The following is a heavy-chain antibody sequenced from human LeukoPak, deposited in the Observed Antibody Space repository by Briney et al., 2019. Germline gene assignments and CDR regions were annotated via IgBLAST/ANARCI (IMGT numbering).Heavy chain of an antibody. CDR3: AREMAAVAGTYFDY. D-gene: IGHD6-19*01. CDR2: ISDSGRTI. V-gene: IGHV3-48*03. J-gene: IGHJ4*02. CDR1: GFSFSSYE. Sequence: GGSLRLSCAASGFSFSSYEMNWVRQARGKGLEWVSYISDSGRTIYYADSVKGRFTISRDNAKNSLYLQMNSLRVEDTALYYCAREMAAVAGTYFDYWGQGTLVTVSS.